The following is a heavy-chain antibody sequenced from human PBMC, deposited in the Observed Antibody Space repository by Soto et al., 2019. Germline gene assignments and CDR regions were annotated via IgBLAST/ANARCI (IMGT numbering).Heavy chain of an antibody. CDR2: ISYDGSVK. Sequence: QVQLVESGGDVVQPGRSLRLSCAASGFTFSSYGMHWVRQAPGKGLEWVAVISYDGSVKYYADSVKGRFTISRDNSKITLYLQMNSLRAEDTAVYYCAGEVASGYWGQGTLVTVSS. J-gene: IGHJ4*02. CDR3: AGEVASGY. D-gene: IGHD2-21*01. CDR1: GFTFSSYG. V-gene: IGHV3-30*03.